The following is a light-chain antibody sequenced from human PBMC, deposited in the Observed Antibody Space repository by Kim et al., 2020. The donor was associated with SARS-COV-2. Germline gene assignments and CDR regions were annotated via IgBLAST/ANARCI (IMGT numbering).Light chain of an antibody. Sequence: EVVLTQSPGTLSLSPGERATLSCRASQSVSSTNLAWYQQRSGQPPRLLIYGASTRATGVPDRFSGSGSGTDFTLTISGLEPEDFAVYYCQQFYSSPRTFGQGTKVDIK. V-gene: IGKV3-20*01. J-gene: IGKJ1*01. CDR2: GAS. CDR1: QSVSSTN. CDR3: QQFYSSPRT.